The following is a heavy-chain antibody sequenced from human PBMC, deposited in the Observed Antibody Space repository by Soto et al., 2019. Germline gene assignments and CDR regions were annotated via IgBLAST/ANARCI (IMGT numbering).Heavy chain of an antibody. V-gene: IGHV4-31*11. CDR3: ARVSYDNTGSGYFDY. CDR2: IHYSGST. CDR1: GGSISSGGYY. Sequence: SETLSLTCAVSGGSISSGGYYWSWIRQHPGKGLEWIGYIHYSGSTTYNPSLKSRVTISVDTSKNQFSLNLNSVTAADTALYYCARVSYDNTGSGYFDYWGQGTLVTVSS. J-gene: IGHJ4*02. D-gene: IGHD3-22*01.